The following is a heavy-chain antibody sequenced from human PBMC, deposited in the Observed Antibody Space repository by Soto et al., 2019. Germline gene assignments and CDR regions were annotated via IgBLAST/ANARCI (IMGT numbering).Heavy chain of an antibody. J-gene: IGHJ6*02. CDR1: GFTFSSYS. CDR3: ARTYCSSSSYYDYSIYYYYYGMDV. D-gene: IGHD2-2*01. V-gene: IGHV3-21*01. Sequence: GESLKISCAASGFTFSSYSMNWVRQAPGKGLEWVSSISSSSSYIYYADSVKGRFTISRDNAKNSLYLQMNSLRAEDTAVYHSARTYCSSSSYYDYSIYYYYYGMDVWGQGTTVTVSS. CDR2: ISSSSSYI.